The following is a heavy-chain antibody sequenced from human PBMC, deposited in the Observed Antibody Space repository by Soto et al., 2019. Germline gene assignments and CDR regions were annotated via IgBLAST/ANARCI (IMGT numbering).Heavy chain of an antibody. V-gene: IGHV2-5*02. CDR1: GFSLSTSGVG. CDR2: IYWDDDK. D-gene: IGHD5-18*01. CDR3: AHSSEWIQLWYYFDP. J-gene: IGHJ5*02. Sequence: GXGPTLVNPTQSLTLTCTFSGFSLSTSGVGVGWIRQPPGKALEWLALIYWDDDKRYSPSLKSRLTITKDTSKNQVVLTMTNMDPVETATYYCAHSSEWIQLWYYFDPWGQGTPVTASS.